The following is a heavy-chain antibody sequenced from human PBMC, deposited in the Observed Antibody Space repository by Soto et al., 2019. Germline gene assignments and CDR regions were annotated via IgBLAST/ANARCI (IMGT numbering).Heavy chain of an antibody. D-gene: IGHD3-3*02. CDR1: GFTFSSYA. J-gene: IGHJ6*03. CDR2: ISGSGGST. CDR3: AKDQALVLGYYMDV. V-gene: IGHV3-23*01. Sequence: PGGSLRLSCAASGFTFSSYAMSWVRQAPGKGLEWVSAISGSGGSTYYADSVKGRFTISRDNSKNTLYLQMNSLRAEDTAVYYCAKDQALVLGYYMDVWGKGTTVTVSS.